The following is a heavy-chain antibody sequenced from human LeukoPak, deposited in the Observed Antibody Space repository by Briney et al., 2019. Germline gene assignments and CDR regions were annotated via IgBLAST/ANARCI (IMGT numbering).Heavy chain of an antibody. CDR2: ISGSGGST. V-gene: IGHV3-23*01. CDR3: AKGWFGELLSGFDP. D-gene: IGHD3-10*01. Sequence: PGGSLRLSCAASGFTFSSYAMSWVRQAPGKGLEWVSAISGSGGSTHYADSVKGRFTISRDNSKNTLYLQMNSLRAEDTAVYYCAKGWFGELLSGFDPWGQGTLVTVSS. J-gene: IGHJ5*02. CDR1: GFTFSSYA.